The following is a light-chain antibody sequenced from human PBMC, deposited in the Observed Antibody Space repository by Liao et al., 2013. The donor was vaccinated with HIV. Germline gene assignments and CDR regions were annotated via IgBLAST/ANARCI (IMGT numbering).Light chain of an antibody. Sequence: SYELTQSPSVSVSPGQTVTITCSGDRLGNKYACWYQQKAGHSPVLVIYQDTKRPSGIPERFSGSNSGNTATLTISGVEAGDEADYYCQVWDSGGAHIVFGTGTKVTVL. CDR1: RLGNKY. CDR3: QVWDSGGAHIV. V-gene: IGLV3-1*01. CDR2: QDT. J-gene: IGLJ1*01.